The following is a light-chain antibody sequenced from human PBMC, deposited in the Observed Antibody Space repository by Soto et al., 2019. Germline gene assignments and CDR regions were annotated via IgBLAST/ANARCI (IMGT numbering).Light chain of an antibody. V-gene: IGKV1-5*03. J-gene: IGKJ2*01. CDR1: QSISSW. CDR2: KAS. CDR3: QHYNSYSYT. Sequence: DIQMTQSPSTLSASVGDRVTITCRASQSISSWLAWYQQKPGKAPKLLIYKASSLESGVPSRFSGSGSGTEFTLTISSLQPDDFATYYCQHYNSYSYTFGQWTKLEIK.